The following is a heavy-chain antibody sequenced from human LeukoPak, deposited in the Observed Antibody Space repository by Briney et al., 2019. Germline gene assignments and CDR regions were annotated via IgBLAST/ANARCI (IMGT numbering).Heavy chain of an antibody. D-gene: IGHD2-21*02. Sequence: KSSETLSLTCTVSGGSISSYYWSWIRQPPGKGLEWIGYVYYSGTANYNPSLRSRVTISVDTSKNQFSLKLSSVTAADTAVYYCARMTAIWVTYGMDVWGQGTTVTVSS. CDR1: GGSISSYY. CDR3: ARMTAIWVTYGMDV. J-gene: IGHJ6*02. CDR2: VYYSGTA. V-gene: IGHV4-59*01.